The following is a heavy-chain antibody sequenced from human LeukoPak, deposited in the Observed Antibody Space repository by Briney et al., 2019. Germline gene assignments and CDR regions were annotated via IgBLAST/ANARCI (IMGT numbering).Heavy chain of an antibody. Sequence: SETLSRKCTGSGGSISSYNWGWLGQAPGMELEWIGYIYTSGSTNYNPSLKSRVTISVDTSKNQFSLKLSSVTAADTAVYYCARHYSNYVGYYYYMDVWGKGTTVTVSS. CDR1: GGSISSYN. V-gene: IGHV4-4*09. D-gene: IGHD4-11*01. CDR2: IYTSGST. J-gene: IGHJ6*03. CDR3: ARHYSNYVGYYYYMDV.